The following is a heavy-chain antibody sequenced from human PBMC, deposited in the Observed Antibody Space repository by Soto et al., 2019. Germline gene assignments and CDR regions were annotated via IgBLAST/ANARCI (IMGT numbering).Heavy chain of an antibody. V-gene: IGHV1-69*06. CDR2: IIPIFGTA. Sequence: ASVKVSCKASGGTFSSYAISWVRQAPGQGLEWMGGIIPIFGTANYAQKFQGRVTITADKSTSTAYMELSSLRSEDTAVYYCARAVVVTTIVVVPAAPLDVWGQGTTVTVSS. CDR3: ARAVVVTTIVVVPAAPLDV. CDR1: GGTFSSYA. D-gene: IGHD2-2*01. J-gene: IGHJ6*02.